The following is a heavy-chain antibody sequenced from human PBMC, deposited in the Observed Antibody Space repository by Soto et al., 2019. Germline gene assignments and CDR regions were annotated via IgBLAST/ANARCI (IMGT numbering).Heavy chain of an antibody. Sequence: LSCAASGFTFSSYWMHWVRQAPGKGLVWVSRINPDGSATNYADSVKGRFTISRANAKNTLYLQMNSLRAEDTAVFYCGRGGSDSPMAPGYWGQGTLVTVSS. V-gene: IGHV3-74*01. D-gene: IGHD5-18*01. CDR3: GRGGSDSPMAPGY. J-gene: IGHJ4*02. CDR2: INPDGSAT. CDR1: GFTFSSYW.